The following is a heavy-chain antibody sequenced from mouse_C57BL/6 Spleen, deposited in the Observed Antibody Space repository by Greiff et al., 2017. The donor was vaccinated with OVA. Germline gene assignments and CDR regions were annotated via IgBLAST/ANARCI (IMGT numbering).Heavy chain of an antibody. V-gene: IGHV2-6-1*01. Sequence: QVQLQQSGPGLVAPSQSLSITCTVSGFSLTSYGVHWVRQPPGKGLEWLVVIWSDGSTTYNSALKSRLSISKDNSKSQVFLKMNSLQTDDTAMYYCARHDDYDRGYFDYWGQGTTLTVSS. J-gene: IGHJ2*01. CDR2: IWSDGST. CDR3: ARHDDYDRGYFDY. D-gene: IGHD2-4*01. CDR1: GFSLTSYG.